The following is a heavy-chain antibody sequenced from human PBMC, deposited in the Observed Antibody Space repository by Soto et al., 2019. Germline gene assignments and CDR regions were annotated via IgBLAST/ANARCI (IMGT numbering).Heavy chain of an antibody. D-gene: IGHD4-4*01. CDR2: ISGSGVNP. CDR3: VRHAKLKTVNAHVGYYYGLDV. Sequence: GGSLRLSCAASGFTFSTFDMSWVRQPPGKGLEWVSVISGSGVNPYYADSVKGRFTISRDNSKTTLYLQMNSLRAEDTALYYCVRHAKLKTVNAHVGYYYGLDVWGQGTTVTVYS. CDR1: GFTFSTFD. V-gene: IGHV3-23*01. J-gene: IGHJ6*02.